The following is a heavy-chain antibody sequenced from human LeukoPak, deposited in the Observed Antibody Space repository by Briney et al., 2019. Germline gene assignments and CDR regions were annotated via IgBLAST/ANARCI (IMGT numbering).Heavy chain of an antibody. CDR3: ARESGYSSGWYHFSYYYYYMDV. V-gene: IGHV1-18*01. CDR1: GYTFTSYG. D-gene: IGHD6-19*01. J-gene: IGHJ6*03. Sequence: GASVKVSCKASGYTFTSYGISWVRQAPGQGLEWMGWISAYNGNTNYAQKLQGRVTMTTDTSTSTAYMELRSLRSDDTAVYYCARESGYSSGWYHFSYYYYYMDVWGKGTTVTISS. CDR2: ISAYNGNT.